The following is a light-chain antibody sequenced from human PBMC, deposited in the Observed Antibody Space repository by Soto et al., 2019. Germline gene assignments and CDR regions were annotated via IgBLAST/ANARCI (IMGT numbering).Light chain of an antibody. CDR1: SSVVGSYNL. Sequence: QSGLAQPAPLSGSPGQSITLSCPGTSSVVGSYNLVSWYQQHPGKAPKLMIFEGSKRPSGVSNRFSGSKSGNTASLTISGLQAEDEADYYCCSYAGNSNYVFGTGTKVTVL. V-gene: IGLV2-23*01. CDR2: EGS. CDR3: CSYAGNSNYV. J-gene: IGLJ1*01.